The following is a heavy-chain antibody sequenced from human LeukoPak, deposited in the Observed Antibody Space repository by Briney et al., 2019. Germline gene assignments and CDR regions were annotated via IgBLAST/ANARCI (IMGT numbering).Heavy chain of an antibody. V-gene: IGHV1-69*05. CDR3: ARAVGGSWYERYYYMDV. CDR1: GGTFSSYA. CDR2: IIPIFGTA. J-gene: IGHJ6*03. Sequence: SVKVSCKASGGTFSSYAISWVRQAPGQGLEWMGRIIPIFGTANYAQKLQGRVTMTTDTSTSTAYMELRSLRSDDTAVYYCARAVGGSWYERYYYMDVWGKGTTVTVSS. D-gene: IGHD6-13*01.